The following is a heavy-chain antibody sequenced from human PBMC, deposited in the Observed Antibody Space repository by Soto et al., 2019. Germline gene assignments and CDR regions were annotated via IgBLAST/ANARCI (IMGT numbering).Heavy chain of an antibody. CDR2: IYYSGST. Sequence: QVQLQESGPGLVKPSQTLSLTCTVSGVSISSGGYYWSCILQHPGKGLEGIGYIYYSGSTYYNPSIKSRVTISVDTSKNQFSLKLSSVTAADTAVYYCASRAYCSSTSCYGDWYFDLWGRGTLVTVSS. D-gene: IGHD2-2*01. J-gene: IGHJ2*01. CDR1: GVSISSGGYY. CDR3: ASRAYCSSTSCYGDWYFDL. V-gene: IGHV4-31*03.